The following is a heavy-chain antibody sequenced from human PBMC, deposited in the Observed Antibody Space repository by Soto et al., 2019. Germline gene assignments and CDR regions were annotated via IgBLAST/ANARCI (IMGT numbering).Heavy chain of an antibody. V-gene: IGHV4-39*01. J-gene: IGHJ4*02. CDR1: DGSISTSSYY. Sequence: QLQMQEPGPGLVKPSETLSLTCTVSDGSISTSSYYWGWIRQSPGKGPEWIGTIFYTGRTYYNPSLARRVTLSVDTSKNQFSLHLTSVTAADTAVYYCTRHHPHHYDSSGYFDYWGQGTPVTVSS. D-gene: IGHD3-22*01. CDR2: IFYTGRT. CDR3: TRHHPHHYDSSGYFDY.